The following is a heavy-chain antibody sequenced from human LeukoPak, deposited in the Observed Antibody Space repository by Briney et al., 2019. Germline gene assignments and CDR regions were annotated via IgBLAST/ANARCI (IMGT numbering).Heavy chain of an antibody. Sequence: ASVKVSCKASGYTFTGYYMHWVRQAPGQGLEWMGWINPNSGGTNYAQKFQGWVTMTRDTSISTAYMELSRLRSDDTAVYYCARMRVGYNLRLFDHWGQGTLGTGSS. V-gene: IGHV1-2*04. CDR1: GYTFTGYY. CDR2: INPNSGGT. J-gene: IGHJ4*02. D-gene: IGHD5-24*01. CDR3: ARMRVGYNLRLFDH.